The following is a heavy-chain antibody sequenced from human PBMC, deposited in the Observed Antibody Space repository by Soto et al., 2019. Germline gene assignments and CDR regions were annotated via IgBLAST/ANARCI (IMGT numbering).Heavy chain of an antibody. V-gene: IGHV3-15*01. CDR1: GFTFSNAW. Sequence: GGSLRLSCAASGFTFSNAWMSWVRQAPGKGLEWVGRIKSKTDGGTTDYAAPVKGRFTISRDDSKNTLYLQMNSLKTEDTAVYYCTTRIAVAAQYYYYYYMDVWGKGTTVTVSS. D-gene: IGHD6-19*01. J-gene: IGHJ6*03. CDR2: IKSKTDGGTT. CDR3: TTRIAVAAQYYYYYYMDV.